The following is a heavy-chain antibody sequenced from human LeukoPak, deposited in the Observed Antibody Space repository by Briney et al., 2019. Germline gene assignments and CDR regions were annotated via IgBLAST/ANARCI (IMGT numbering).Heavy chain of an antibody. V-gene: IGHV3-64D*06. J-gene: IGHJ4*02. CDR1: GFTFSSYA. Sequence: GGSLRLSCSASGFTFSSYAMHWVRQAPGKGLEYVSAIISNGGSTYYADSVKGRFTISRDNSKNTLYLQMSSRRAEDTAVYYCVTSLLSSGWLPLDYWGQGTLVTVSS. CDR3: VTSLLSSGWLPLDY. CDR2: IISNGGST. D-gene: IGHD6-19*01.